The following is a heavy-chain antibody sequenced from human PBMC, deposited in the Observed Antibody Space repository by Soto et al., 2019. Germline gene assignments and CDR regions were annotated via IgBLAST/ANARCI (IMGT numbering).Heavy chain of an antibody. Sequence: RRLSCAASGFSFRSYGMHWVRQAPGKGLEWVAVIWYDGNKKYYGGSVRGRFTISRDNSQNTLYLEMNSLRAEDTAVYYCVVDTTGLLDYWGQGTLVTVSS. CDR1: GFSFRSYG. J-gene: IGHJ4*02. V-gene: IGHV3-33*03. D-gene: IGHD5-18*01. CDR2: IWYDGNKK. CDR3: VVDTTGLLDY.